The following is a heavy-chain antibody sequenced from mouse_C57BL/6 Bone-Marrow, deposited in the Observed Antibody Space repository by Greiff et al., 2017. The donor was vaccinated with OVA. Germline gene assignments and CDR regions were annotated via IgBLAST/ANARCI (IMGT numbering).Heavy chain of an antibody. V-gene: IGHV1-76*01. D-gene: IGHD1-1*01. CDR2: IYPGSGNT. CDR3: ARSYYGSSYDAD. CDR1: GYTFTDYY. Sequence: VQLQESGAELVRPGASVKLSCKASGYTFTDYYINWVKQRPRQGLEWIARIYPGSGNTYYNEKFKGKATLTAEKSSSTDYMQLSSLTSEDSAVYCCARSYYGSSYDADWGKGTMVTVSA. J-gene: IGHJ3*01.